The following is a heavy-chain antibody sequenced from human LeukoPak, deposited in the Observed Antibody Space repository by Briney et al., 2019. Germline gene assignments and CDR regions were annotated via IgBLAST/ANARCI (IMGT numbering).Heavy chain of an antibody. CDR3: ARAGSALSGVVTYDY. CDR1: GFSFSDYY. Sequence: PGGSLRLSCAASGFSFSDYYMSWIRQAPGKGLEWVSYISSSGSTIYYADSVKGRFTISRDNAKNSLYLQMNSLRAEDTAVYYCARAGSALSGVVTYDYWGQGTLVTVSS. V-gene: IGHV3-11*01. CDR2: ISSSGSTI. J-gene: IGHJ4*02. D-gene: IGHD3-3*01.